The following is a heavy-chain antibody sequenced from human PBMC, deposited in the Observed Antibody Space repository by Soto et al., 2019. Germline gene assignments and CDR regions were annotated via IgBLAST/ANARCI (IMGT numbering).Heavy chain of an antibody. CDR1: GFTFSDYY. D-gene: IGHD3-3*02. CDR2: ISSSGSTI. CDR3: ARPSPIRAGSAP. V-gene: IGHV3-11*01. Sequence: QVQLVESGGGLVKPGGSLRLSCAASGFTFSDYYMSWIRQAPGKGLEWVSYISSSGSTIYYADSVKGRFTISRDNAKNSLYLKMNTRGAGDGAVYYWARPSPIRAGSAPWGQEPLVPFSS. J-gene: IGHJ5*02.